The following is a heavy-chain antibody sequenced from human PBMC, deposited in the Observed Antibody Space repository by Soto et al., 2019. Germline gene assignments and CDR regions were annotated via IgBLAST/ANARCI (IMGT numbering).Heavy chain of an antibody. CDR1: GDSVSSNSAA. D-gene: IGHD1-20*01. V-gene: IGHV6-1*01. J-gene: IGHJ6*03. CDR3: ARGFNWNYDYYYYMDV. CDR2: TYYRSKWYN. Sequence: TLSLTCAISGDSVSSNSAAWNWIRQSPSRGLEWLGRTYYRSKWYNDYAVSVKSRITINPDTSKNQFSLQLNSVTPEDTAVYYCARGFNWNYDYYYYMDVWGKGTTVTVSS.